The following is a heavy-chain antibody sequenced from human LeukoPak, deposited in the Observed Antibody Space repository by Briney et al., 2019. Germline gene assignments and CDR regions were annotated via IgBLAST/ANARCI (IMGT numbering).Heavy chain of an antibody. J-gene: IGHJ4*02. Sequence: KFQGRVTITRDTSASTAYMELRSLRSDDTAVYYCAREKGTTHTFDYWGQGTLVTVSS. CDR3: AREKGTTHTFDY. V-gene: IGHV1-3*01. D-gene: IGHD1/OR15-1a*01.